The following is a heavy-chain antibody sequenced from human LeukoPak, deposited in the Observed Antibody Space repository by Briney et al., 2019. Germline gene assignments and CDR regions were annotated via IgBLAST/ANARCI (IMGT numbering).Heavy chain of an antibody. CDR2: IYYSGST. J-gene: IGHJ4*02. CDR3: ARDMITFGGQFDY. V-gene: IGHV4-39*07. D-gene: IGHD3-16*01. CDR1: GGSISSSSYY. Sequence: SETLSLTCTVSGGSISSSSYYWGWIRQPPGKGLEWIGSIYYSGSTYYNPSLKSRVTISVDTSKNQFSLKLSSVTAPDTAVYYCARDMITFGGQFDYWGQGTLVTVSS.